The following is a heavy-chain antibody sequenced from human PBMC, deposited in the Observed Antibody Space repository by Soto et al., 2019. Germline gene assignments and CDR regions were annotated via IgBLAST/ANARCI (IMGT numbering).Heavy chain of an antibody. CDR2: ISYDGNNK. CDR1: GFTFSNYG. V-gene: IGHV3-30*18. J-gene: IGHJ4*02. D-gene: IGHD6-19*01. CDR3: AKRYSSGWYYFEY. Sequence: QLVESGGGVVQPGRSLRLSCAVSGFTFSNYGMHWVRQAPGKGLEWVAVISYDGNNKYYADSVKCRFTISRDNSKNTLYMQMNSRRPEDRAVYYCAKRYSSGWYYFEYWGQGTLVTVSS.